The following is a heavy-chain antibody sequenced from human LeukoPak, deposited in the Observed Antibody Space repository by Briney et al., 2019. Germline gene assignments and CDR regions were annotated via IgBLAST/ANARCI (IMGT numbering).Heavy chain of an antibody. CDR2: IKSKTDGGTT. J-gene: IGHJ4*02. CDR1: GFTFSSYA. CDR3: TTAYYYDIPTGATPDY. Sequence: GGSLRLSCAASGFTFSSYAMSWVRQAPGKGLEWVGRIKSKTDGGTTDYAAPVKGRFTISRDDSKNTLYLQMNSLKTEDTAVYYCTTAYYYDIPTGATPDYWGQGTLVTVSS. D-gene: IGHD3-22*01. V-gene: IGHV3-15*01.